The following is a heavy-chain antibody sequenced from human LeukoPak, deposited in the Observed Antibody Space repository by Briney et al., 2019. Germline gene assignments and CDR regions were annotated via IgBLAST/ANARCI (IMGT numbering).Heavy chain of an antibody. V-gene: IGHV1-8*01. CDR1: GYTFTSYD. CDR3: ARGPTVLRFLEWLLKPLDY. D-gene: IGHD3-3*01. Sequence: ASVKVSCKASGYTFTSYDINWVRQATGQGLEWMGWMNPNSGNTGYAQKFQGRVTITADESTSTAYMELSSLRSEDTAVYYCARGPTVLRFLEWLLKPLDYWGQGTLVTVSS. CDR2: MNPNSGNT. J-gene: IGHJ4*02.